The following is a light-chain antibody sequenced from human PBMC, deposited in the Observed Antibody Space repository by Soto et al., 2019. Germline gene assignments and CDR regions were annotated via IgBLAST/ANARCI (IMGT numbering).Light chain of an antibody. V-gene: IGKV2-30*01. Sequence: DVVMTQSPLSLPVTLGQPASISCRSSQSLLYSDGNTYLSWFQQRPGQSPRRLIYKVSIRDSGVPERFSGSGSGADFTLKITRVEAVDVGVYYCMQGTYWPPWTFGQGTKVEIK. J-gene: IGKJ1*01. CDR3: MQGTYWPPWT. CDR1: QSLLYSDGNTY. CDR2: KVS.